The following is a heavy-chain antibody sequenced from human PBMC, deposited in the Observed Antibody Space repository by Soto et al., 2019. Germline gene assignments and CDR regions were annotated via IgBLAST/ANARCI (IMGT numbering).Heavy chain of an antibody. CDR2: INHSGST. CDR1: GGSFSGYY. V-gene: IGHV4-34*01. J-gene: IGHJ4*02. CDR3: ARVGGIAAAGTG. Sequence: QVQLQQWGAGLLKPSETLSLTCAVSGGSFSGYYWSWIRQPPGKGLERIGEINHSGSTNSNPSLKSRVAISVDTSKNQFSLKLSSVTAADTAVYYCARVGGIAAAGTGWGKVTLVTVSS. D-gene: IGHD6-13*01.